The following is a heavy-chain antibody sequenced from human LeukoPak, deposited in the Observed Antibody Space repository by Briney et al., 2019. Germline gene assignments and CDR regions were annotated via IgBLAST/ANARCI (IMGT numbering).Heavy chain of an antibody. CDR2: IYYTGTT. D-gene: IGHD3-3*01. V-gene: IGHV4-59*01. CDR3: VREQRSYDFSSAFYTAHGMDV. J-gene: IGHJ6*02. CDR1: GGSIGSFY. Sequence: PSETQSLTCTVSGGSIGSFYWSWIRQPPGKGLEWIGYIYYTGTTNYNPSLKSRVTMSVDTSKNQLSLKLSSASAADAAVYYCVREQRSYDFSSAFYTAHGMDVWGQGTPVTVSS.